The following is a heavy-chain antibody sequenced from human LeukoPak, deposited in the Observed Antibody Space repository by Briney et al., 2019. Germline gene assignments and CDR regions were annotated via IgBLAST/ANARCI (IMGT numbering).Heavy chain of an antibody. D-gene: IGHD3-22*01. CDR1: GGSISSYY. CDR2: IYTSGST. Sequence: PSETLSLTCTVSGGSISSYYWSWIRQPAGKGLEWIGRIYTSGSTSYNPSLKSRVTMSVDTSKNQFSLKLSSVTAADTAVYYCARIYYDSSGYNWFDYWGQGTLVTVSS. J-gene: IGHJ4*02. CDR3: ARIYYDSSGYNWFDY. V-gene: IGHV4-4*07.